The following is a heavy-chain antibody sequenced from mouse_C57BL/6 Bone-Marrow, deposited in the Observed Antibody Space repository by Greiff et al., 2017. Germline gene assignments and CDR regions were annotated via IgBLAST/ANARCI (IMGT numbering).Heavy chain of an antibody. CDR3: ASSDYYGSGAY. CDR2: IYPGDGDT. V-gene: IGHV1-80*01. Sequence: VQLVESGAELVKPGASVKISCKASGYAFSSYWMNWVKQRPGKGLEWIGQIYPGDGDTNYNGKFKGKATLTADKSSSTAYMQLSSLTSEDSAVDFCASSDYYGSGAYWGQGTLVTVSA. CDR1: GYAFSSYW. D-gene: IGHD1-1*01. J-gene: IGHJ3*01.